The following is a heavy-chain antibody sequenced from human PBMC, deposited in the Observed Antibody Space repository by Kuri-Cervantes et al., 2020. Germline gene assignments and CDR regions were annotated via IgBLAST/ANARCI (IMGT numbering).Heavy chain of an antibody. CDR3: AKAHRRKSFGEFDY. CDR2: ISYDGSNK. Sequence: GESLKISCAASGFNLRSYAMHWVRQAPGKGLEWVAVISYDGSNKYYADSVKGRFTISRDNPKNTLYLQMNSLRAEDTAVYYCAKAHRRKSFGEFDYWGQGTLVTVSS. D-gene: IGHD3-10*01. CDR1: GFNLRSYA. J-gene: IGHJ4*02. V-gene: IGHV3-30-3*01.